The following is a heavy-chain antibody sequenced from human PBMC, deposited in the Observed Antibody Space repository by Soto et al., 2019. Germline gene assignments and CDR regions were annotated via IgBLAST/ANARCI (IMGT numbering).Heavy chain of an antibody. CDR1: GYIFVNYG. V-gene: IGHV1-18*01. CDR3: VMVDNYVTPTPQDV. CDR2: ISHYTGNT. Sequence: QVHLVQSGDEVKKPGASVKVSCKASGYIFVNYGIAWVRQAPGQGLEWMGWISHYTGNTHSATKVQGRLTMTTDTSTSTAYMDLGSLPSDDTAVYYCVMVDNYVTPTPQDVWGQGTTVTVSS. D-gene: IGHD3-16*01. J-gene: IGHJ6*02.